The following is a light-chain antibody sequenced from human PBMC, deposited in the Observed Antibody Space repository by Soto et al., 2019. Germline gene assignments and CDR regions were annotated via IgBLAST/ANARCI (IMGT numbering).Light chain of an antibody. Sequence: EIVMTQSPATLSVSPGERATLSCRASQSVSNNLAWYQQKPGQAPRLLIYHASTSATGIPARFSSSGSGTDFTLTISSLQSEDFAVYYCQQYNKWPLTFGGGTKVEIK. J-gene: IGKJ4*01. CDR1: QSVSNN. CDR3: QQYNKWPLT. CDR2: HAS. V-gene: IGKV3-15*01.